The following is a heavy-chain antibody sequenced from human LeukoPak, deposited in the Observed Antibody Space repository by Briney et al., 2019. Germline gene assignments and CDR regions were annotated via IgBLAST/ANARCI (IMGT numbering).Heavy chain of an antibody. Sequence: GGSLGLPCAASGFTVSSNSMGWVGQAPGKGREWVPVIYSGGRTYYADSVKGRFTISKDNSKNTLYLQMNSLRAEDTAVYYCARDLYVDIVAPSGMDVWGQGTTVTVSS. V-gene: IGHV3-66*01. D-gene: IGHD5-12*01. CDR1: GFTVSSNS. CDR2: IYSGGRT. J-gene: IGHJ6*02. CDR3: ARDLYVDIVAPSGMDV.